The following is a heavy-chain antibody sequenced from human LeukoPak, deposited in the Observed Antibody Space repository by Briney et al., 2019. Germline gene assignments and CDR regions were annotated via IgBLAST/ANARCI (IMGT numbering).Heavy chain of an antibody. V-gene: IGHV3-48*01. CDR2: ISSSSSTI. J-gene: IGHJ4*02. Sequence: GGSLRLSCAASGFTFSSYSMNWVRQAPGKGLEWVSYISSSSSTIYYADSVKGRFTISRDNAKNSLYLQMNSLRAEDTAVYCCAREGGGDYYDSSGTFDYWGQGTLVTVSS. CDR1: GFTFSSYS. D-gene: IGHD3-22*01. CDR3: AREGGGDYYDSSGTFDY.